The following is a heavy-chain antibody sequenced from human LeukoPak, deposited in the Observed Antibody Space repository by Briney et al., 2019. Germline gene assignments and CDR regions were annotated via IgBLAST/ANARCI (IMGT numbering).Heavy chain of an antibody. D-gene: IGHD3-10*01. J-gene: IGHJ3*02. CDR1: GFTFSSYG. V-gene: IGHV3-33*01. CDR3: TRRMRGLGSYSDAFDI. Sequence: GGSLRLSCAASGFTFSSYGTHWVRQAPGKGLEWVAVIWYDGSNKYYAGSVKGRFTISRENAKNSFYLQMNSLRAGDTAVYFCTRRMRGLGSYSDAFDIWGQGTMVTVSS. CDR2: IWYDGSNK.